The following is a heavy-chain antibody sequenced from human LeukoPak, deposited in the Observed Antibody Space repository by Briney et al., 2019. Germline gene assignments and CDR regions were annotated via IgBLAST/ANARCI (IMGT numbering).Heavy chain of an antibody. CDR3: AKDLSPFVVVVAATFDY. D-gene: IGHD2-15*01. CDR1: GFTFSSYA. Sequence: PGGSLRLSCAASGFTFSSYAMHWVRQAPGKGLEWVAFIRYDGSNKYYADSVKGRFTISRDNSKNTLYLQMNSLRAEDTAVYYCAKDLSPFVVVVAATFDYWGQGTLVTVSS. J-gene: IGHJ4*02. CDR2: IRYDGSNK. V-gene: IGHV3-30*02.